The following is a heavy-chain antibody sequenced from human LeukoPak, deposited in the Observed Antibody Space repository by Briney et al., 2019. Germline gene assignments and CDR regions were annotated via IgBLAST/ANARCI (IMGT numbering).Heavy chain of an antibody. CDR1: GFTVSSNY. V-gene: IGHV3-66*01. CDR3: ARASGQLRLGELSPDDAFDI. CDR2: IYSGGST. Sequence: GGSLRLSCAASGFTVSSNYMSWVRQAPGKGLEWVSVIYSGGSTYYADSVKGRFTISRDNAKNSLYLQMNSLRAEDTAVYYCARASGQLRLGELSPDDAFDIWGQGTMVTVSS. J-gene: IGHJ3*02. D-gene: IGHD3-16*02.